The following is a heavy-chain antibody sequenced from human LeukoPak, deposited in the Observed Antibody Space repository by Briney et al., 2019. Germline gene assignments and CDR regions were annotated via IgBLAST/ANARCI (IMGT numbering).Heavy chain of an antibody. V-gene: IGHV3-7*01. CDR2: IKEDGSAK. CDR1: GFTFSSYW. D-gene: IGHD2-21*01. J-gene: IGHJ4*02. Sequence: PGGSLRLSCAASGFTFSSYWMTWVRQAPGQGLEWVANIKEDGSAKYHVDSVKGRFTISRGNAKNSLYLQMNSLRVEDTAVYYCTRDTGCSGGACYSFYDCWGQGTLVTVSS. CDR3: TRDTGCSGGACYSFYDC.